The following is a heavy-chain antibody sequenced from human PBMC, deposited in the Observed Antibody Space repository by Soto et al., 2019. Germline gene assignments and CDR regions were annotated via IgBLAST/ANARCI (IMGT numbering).Heavy chain of an antibody. CDR2: ISGYNGNT. CDR1: GYTFSNYG. V-gene: IGHV1-18*01. D-gene: IGHD6-19*01. Sequence: QVQLVQSGAEVKKPGASVTVSCKTSGYTFSNYGINWVRQAPGQGLEWMGWISGYNGNTNYTQTVQGRVTMTTDTSTGTVYMELRSLKSDDTAIYYCSRFIMVGGWFDPSYYHGMDVWGQGTMVTVSS. CDR3: SRFIMVGGWFDPSYYHGMDV. J-gene: IGHJ6*02.